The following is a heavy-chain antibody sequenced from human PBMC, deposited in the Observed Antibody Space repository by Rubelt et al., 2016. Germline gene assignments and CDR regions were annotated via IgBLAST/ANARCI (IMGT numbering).Heavy chain of an antibody. CDR1: GFTFSSYA. D-gene: IGHD5-18*01. Sequence: EVQLLESGGGLVQPGGSLRLSCAAAGFTFSSYAMSWVRQGPGKGLEWVSAISGSGGTTYYADSVKGRFTISSDSSKNTLYLQMNSLRAEDTAVYYCAKDRHIYGSSPFDYWGQGTLVTVSS. J-gene: IGHJ4*02. V-gene: IGHV3-23*01. CDR3: AKDRHIYGSSPFDY. CDR2: ISGSGGTT.